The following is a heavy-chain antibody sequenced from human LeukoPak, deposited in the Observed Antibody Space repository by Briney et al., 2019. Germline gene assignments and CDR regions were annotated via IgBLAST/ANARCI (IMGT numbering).Heavy chain of an antibody. D-gene: IGHD3-3*01. V-gene: IGHV4-59*12. CDR2: IYYCGTT. CDR1: GGSISSYY. CDR3: ARDLGALRT. Sequence: SETLSLTCTVSGGSISSYYWSWIRQPPGKGLEWIGYIYYCGTTNYNPSLKSRLTVSVDTSKNQLSLKLSSVTAADTAVYYCARDLGALRTWGQGTLVTVSS. J-gene: IGHJ5*02.